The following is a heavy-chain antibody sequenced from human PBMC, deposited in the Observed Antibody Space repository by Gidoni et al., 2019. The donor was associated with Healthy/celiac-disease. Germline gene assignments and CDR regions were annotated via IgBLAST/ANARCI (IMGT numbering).Heavy chain of an antibody. V-gene: IGHV3-23*01. D-gene: IGHD6-19*01. Sequence: EVQLLESGVGLVQPGGSLRLSCAASGFTFSSYAMSWVRQAPGKGLEWVSAISGSGGSTYYADSVKGRFTISRDNSKNTLYLQMNSLRAEDTAVYYCAKWGYSSGWLGYFDYWGQGTLVTVSS. J-gene: IGHJ4*02. CDR1: GFTFSSYA. CDR2: ISGSGGST. CDR3: AKWGYSSGWLGYFDY.